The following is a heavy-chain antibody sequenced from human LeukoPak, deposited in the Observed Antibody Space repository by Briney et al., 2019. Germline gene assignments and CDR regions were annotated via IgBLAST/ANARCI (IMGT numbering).Heavy chain of an antibody. CDR1: GYTFTSYD. CDR2: MNPNSGNT. J-gene: IGHJ4*02. V-gene: IGHV1-8*01. CDR3: ARHEGYDILTGYSYYFDY. Sequence: GASVKVSCKASGYTFTSYDINWVRQATGQGLEWMGWMNPNSGNTGYAQKFQGRVTMTRNTSISTAYMELSSLRSEDTAVYYCARHEGYDILTGYSYYFDYWGQGTLVTVSS. D-gene: IGHD3-9*01.